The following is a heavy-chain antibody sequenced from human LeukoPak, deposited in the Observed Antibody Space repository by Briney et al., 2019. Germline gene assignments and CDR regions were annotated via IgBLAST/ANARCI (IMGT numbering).Heavy chain of an antibody. Sequence: PGRSLRLSCAASGFTFSSYAMHWVRQAPGKGLEWVAVILYDGSNIYYGDSVKGRFTTSRDNSENTLYLQMNSLRPEDTAVYYCARGRLLYFGKRGDYWGQGTLVTVSS. CDR3: ARGRLLYFGKRGDY. J-gene: IGHJ4*02. CDR1: GFTFSSYA. D-gene: IGHD3-3*01. CDR2: ILYDGSNI. V-gene: IGHV3-30*04.